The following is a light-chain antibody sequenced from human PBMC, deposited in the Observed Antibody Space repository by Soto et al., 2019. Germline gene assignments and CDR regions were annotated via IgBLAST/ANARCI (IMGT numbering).Light chain of an antibody. J-gene: IGKJ3*01. CDR3: QQSYTAPFT. CDR1: QRIGKY. CDR2: AAS. V-gene: IGKV1-39*01. Sequence: DIQLSQSQSTLSASVGDTVTITCRASQRIGKYLNWYQQKPGKAPKLLIYAASSLQPGAPSSFSGSGSGTDFTLTISSLHLEDVATYYCQQSYTAPFTFGPGTKVAFK.